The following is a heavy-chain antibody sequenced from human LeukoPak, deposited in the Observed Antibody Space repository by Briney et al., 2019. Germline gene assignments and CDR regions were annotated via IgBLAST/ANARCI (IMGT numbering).Heavy chain of an antibody. CDR2: ISGASSII. J-gene: IGHJ3*02. V-gene: IGHV3-48*02. Sequence: GGSLRLSCAASGFTFSSYSMNWVRQAPGKRLEWISYISGASSIIYYTPSVKGRFTISRDNGKYSLYLQMNSLRDDDTAVYFCAGGTWDGDRTFDIWGQGAMVTVSS. CDR1: GFTFSSYS. D-gene: IGHD5-24*01. CDR3: AGGTWDGDRTFDI.